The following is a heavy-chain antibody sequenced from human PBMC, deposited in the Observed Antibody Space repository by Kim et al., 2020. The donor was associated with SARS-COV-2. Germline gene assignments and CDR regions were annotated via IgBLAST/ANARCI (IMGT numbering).Heavy chain of an antibody. V-gene: IGHV3-30*02. CDR3: AKDRADYYDTGALDY. Sequence: ADAVKGRFTNSRDNSKNTVYLQMSSLRPEDTAVYFCAKDRADYYDTGALDYWGQGTLVIVSS. D-gene: IGHD3-22*01. J-gene: IGHJ4*02.